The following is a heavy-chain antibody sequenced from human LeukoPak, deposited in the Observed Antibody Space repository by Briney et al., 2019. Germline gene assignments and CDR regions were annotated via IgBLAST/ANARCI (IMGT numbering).Heavy chain of an antibody. CDR2: INHSGST. D-gene: IGHD3-3*01. CDR1: GGSFSGYY. Sequence: SETLSLTCAVYGGSFSGYYWSWIRQPPGKGLEWIGEINHSGSTNYNPSLKSRVTLSVDTSKNQFSLKLSSVTAADTAVYYCARGRPPYYDFWSGYLSYYYYMDVWGKGTTVTVSS. CDR3: ARGRPPYYDFWSGYLSYYYYMDV. J-gene: IGHJ6*03. V-gene: IGHV4-34*01.